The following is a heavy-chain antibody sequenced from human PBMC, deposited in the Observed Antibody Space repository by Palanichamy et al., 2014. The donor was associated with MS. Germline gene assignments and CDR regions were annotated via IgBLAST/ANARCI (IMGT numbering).Heavy chain of an antibody. D-gene: IGHD3/OR15-3a*01. CDR2: ISYDGSNK. V-gene: IGHV3-30*04. CDR3: ARDPERQLDHYYYNMDV. Sequence: QVQLVESGEAWSSLGRSLTLSCAASGFTFSSYPMHWVRQAPGKGLQWVAFISYDGSNKYYADSVKGRFTISRDNSKNTXFLRVNSLRGDDTAVYYCARDPERQLDHYYYNMDVWGQGTTVTVSS. J-gene: IGHJ6*02. CDR1: GFTFSSYP.